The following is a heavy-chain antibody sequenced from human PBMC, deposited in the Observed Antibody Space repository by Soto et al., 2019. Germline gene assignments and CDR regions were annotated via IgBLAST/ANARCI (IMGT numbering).Heavy chain of an antibody. D-gene: IGHD3-10*01. CDR2: INDSGNI. CDR1: GGSFSGYQ. Sequence: QVQLQQWGAGLLKPSEALSLTCAVYGGSFSGYQWTWIRQTPGKGLEWIGEINDSGNINYNPSLKSRVTIFLDTPKKQISLKLSSVTAADTAVYYCARGLILWFGELSRRGGYYYYMDVRGEGTTVIVSS. V-gene: IGHV4-34*01. CDR3: ARGLILWFGELSRRGGYYYYMDV. J-gene: IGHJ6*03.